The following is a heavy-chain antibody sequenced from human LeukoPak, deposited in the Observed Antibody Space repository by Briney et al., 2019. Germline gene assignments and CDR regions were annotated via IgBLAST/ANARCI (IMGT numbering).Heavy chain of an antibody. D-gene: IGHD5-12*01. V-gene: IGHV1-8*01. CDR2: MNPNSGNT. CDR3: TGAFSSGYDSYDAFDL. Sequence: ASVKVSCKASGNTFTSYDINWVRQATGQGLEWMGWMNPNSGNTGYAHKFQGRATMTRNTSITTAYLELNSLRADDTAVYFCTGAFSSGYDSYDAFDLWGQGTMLTVSS. J-gene: IGHJ3*01. CDR1: GNTFTSYD.